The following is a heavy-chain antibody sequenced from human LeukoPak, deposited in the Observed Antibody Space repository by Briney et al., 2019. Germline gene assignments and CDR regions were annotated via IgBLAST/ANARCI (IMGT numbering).Heavy chain of an antibody. J-gene: IGHJ3*02. CDR3: AMVRGGYDDFDI. V-gene: IGHV1-69*04. D-gene: IGHD3-10*01. Sequence: ASVKVSCKASGGTFSSYAISWVRQAPGQGLEWMGRIIPILGIANYAQKFQGRVTITADKSTSTAYMELSSLRSEDTAVYYCAMVRGGYDDFDIWGQGTMVTVSS. CDR1: GGTFSSYA. CDR2: IIPILGIA.